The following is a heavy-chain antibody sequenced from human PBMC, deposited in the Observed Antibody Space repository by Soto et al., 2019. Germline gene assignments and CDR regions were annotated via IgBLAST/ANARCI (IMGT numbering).Heavy chain of an antibody. J-gene: IGHJ4*02. CDR1: GYKFGSAW. CDR3: ARQLSHICDS. CDR2: IKPGTSDI. Sequence: GESLKISCKGSGYKFGSAWIGWVRQMPGKGLEWMGIIKPGTSDIRYSPSCRGHVTISADEAVSTAYLQWSSLKASDTAMYYCARQLSHICDSWGQGTLVTVSS. V-gene: IGHV5-51*01. D-gene: IGHD3-3*02.